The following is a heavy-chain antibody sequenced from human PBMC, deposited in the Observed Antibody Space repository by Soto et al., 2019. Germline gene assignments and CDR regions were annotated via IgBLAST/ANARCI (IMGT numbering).Heavy chain of an antibody. CDR1: GVSFSGYY. V-gene: IGHV4-34*01. CDR2: INHSGST. D-gene: IGHD2-15*01. CDR3: ARALGGVVVAATPNRYYYYMDV. J-gene: IGHJ6*03. Sequence: SETLSLTCAFYGVSFSGYYWSWIRQPPGKGLEWIGEINHSGSTNYNPSLKSRVTISVDTSKNQFSLKLSSVTAADTAVYYCARALGGVVVAATPNRYYYYMDVWGKGTTVTVSS.